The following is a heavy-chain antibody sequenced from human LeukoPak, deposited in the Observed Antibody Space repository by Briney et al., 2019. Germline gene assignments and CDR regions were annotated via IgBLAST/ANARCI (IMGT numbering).Heavy chain of an antibody. V-gene: IGHV3-21*05. J-gene: IGHJ4*02. CDR1: GFTFSNYG. CDR3: ATNPARAYFDN. CDR2: ISKTSTDI. Sequence: GGSLRLSCAASGFTFSNYGMNWVRQAPGKGLEWVSYISKTSTDIYYADSVKGRFTISRDNAMNSLHLQMNSLRDEDTAVYYCATNPARAYFDNWGQGALVTASS.